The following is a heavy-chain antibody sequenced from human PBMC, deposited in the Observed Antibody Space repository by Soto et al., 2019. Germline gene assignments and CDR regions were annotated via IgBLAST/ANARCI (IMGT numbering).Heavy chain of an antibody. J-gene: IGHJ4*02. CDR3: ARDPALEWLVPAALGFAY. CDR1: GFTFSSYG. D-gene: IGHD2-2*01. CDR2: IWYDGSNK. V-gene: IGHV3-33*01. Sequence: PGGSLRLSCAASGFTFSSYGMHWVRQAPGKGLEWVAVIWYDGSNKYYADSVKGRFTISRDNSKNTLYLQMNSLRAEDTAVYYCARDPALEWLVPAALGFAYWGQGTLVTVSS.